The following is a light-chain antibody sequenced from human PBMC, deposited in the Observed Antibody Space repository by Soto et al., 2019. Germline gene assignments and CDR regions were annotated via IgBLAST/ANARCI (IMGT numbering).Light chain of an antibody. CDR3: LDYGSSTFT. J-gene: IGKJ3*01. V-gene: IGKV3-20*01. Sequence: ETVLTQSPGTLSLSPGERTTLSCRASQRVASDYLAWYQQKPGQAPRLLIYGASSRAAGIPDRFSGSGSGTDFTLTISSLEPEDFAVYYCLDYGSSTFTFGPGTKVHIK. CDR2: GAS. CDR1: QRVASDY.